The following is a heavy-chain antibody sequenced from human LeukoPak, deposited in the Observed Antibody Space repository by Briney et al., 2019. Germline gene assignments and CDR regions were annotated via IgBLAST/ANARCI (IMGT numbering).Heavy chain of an antibody. D-gene: IGHD2-15*01. CDR2: ISWDGGST. V-gene: IGHV3-43*01. CDR3: AKDLMVVAASFGDY. Sequence: GGSLRLSCAPSGFTFDDYTMHCVRQAPGKGLEWVSLISWDGGSTYYADSVKGRFTISRDNSKNTLYLQMNSLRAEDTAVYYCAKDLMVVAASFGDYWGQGTLVTVSS. CDR1: GFTFDDYT. J-gene: IGHJ4*02.